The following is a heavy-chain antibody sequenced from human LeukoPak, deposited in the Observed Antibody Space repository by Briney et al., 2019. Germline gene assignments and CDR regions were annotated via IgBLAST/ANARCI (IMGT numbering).Heavy chain of an antibody. J-gene: IGHJ4*02. V-gene: IGHV4-59*01. CDR2: IYYSGST. D-gene: IGHD1-26*01. CDR1: GGSISSYY. Sequence: PSETLSLTCTVSGGSISSYYWSWIRQPPGKGLEWIGYIYYSGSTNYNPSLKSRVTISVDTSKNQFSLKLSSVTAADTAVYYCARDVEGATDYWGQGTLVTVSS. CDR3: ARDVEGATDY.